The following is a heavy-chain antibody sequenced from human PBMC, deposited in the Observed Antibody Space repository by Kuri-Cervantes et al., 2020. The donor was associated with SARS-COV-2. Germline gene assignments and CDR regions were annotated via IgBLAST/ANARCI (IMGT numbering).Heavy chain of an antibody. V-gene: IGHV4-4*02. Sequence: SETLSLTCAVSGGSISSSNWWSWVRQPPGKGLERIGEIYYSGSTYYNPSLKSRVTISVDTSKNQFSLKLSSVTAADTAVYYCARSRAMIVAQADAFDIWGQGTMVTVSS. CDR1: GGSISSSNW. D-gene: IGHD3-22*01. J-gene: IGHJ3*02. CDR2: IYYSGST. CDR3: ARSRAMIVAQADAFDI.